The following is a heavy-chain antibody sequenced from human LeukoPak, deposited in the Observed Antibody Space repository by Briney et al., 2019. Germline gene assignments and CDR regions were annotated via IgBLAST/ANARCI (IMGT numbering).Heavy chain of an antibody. CDR2: IDLSDSYT. D-gene: IGHD3-16*01. CDR3: ARGDIYFDD. Sequence: GESLKISCQGSGYSFTSYWIGWVRQMPGKGLEWMGKIDLSDSYTYYSPSFQGHVTISADKSITTAYLQWSSLKASDSAMYYCARGDIYFDDWGQGTLVTVSS. CDR1: GYSFTSYW. J-gene: IGHJ4*02. V-gene: IGHV5-10-1*01.